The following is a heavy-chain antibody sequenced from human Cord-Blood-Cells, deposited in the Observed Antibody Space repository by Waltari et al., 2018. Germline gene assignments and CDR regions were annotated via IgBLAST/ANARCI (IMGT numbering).Heavy chain of an antibody. D-gene: IGHD6-13*01. Sequence: QVQLVEAGGGVVRHGRSLRLSCAASGFTLRSYGMHWVRQAPGKGLEWVSVIWYDGSNKYYADSVKGRFTISRDNSKNTLYLQMNSLRAEDTAVYYCARMGSIAAAGTFDYWGQGTLVTVSS. CDR2: IWYDGSNK. CDR3: ARMGSIAAAGTFDY. CDR1: GFTLRSYG. V-gene: IGHV3-33*01. J-gene: IGHJ4*02.